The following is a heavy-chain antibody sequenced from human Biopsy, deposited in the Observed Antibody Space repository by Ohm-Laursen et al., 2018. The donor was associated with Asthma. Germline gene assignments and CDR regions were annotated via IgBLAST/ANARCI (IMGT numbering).Heavy chain of an antibody. CDR3: ARDSYSSGLYDDFES. CDR2: VSWNSGSI. J-gene: IGHJ4*02. V-gene: IGHV3-9*01. Sequence: SLRLSCAASGFTFDDYAMHWVRQAPGKGLEWVSGVSWNSGSIDYADSVKGRFTISRDNAKNSLYLQMNSLRAEDTAVYYCARDSYSSGLYDDFESRGQGTLVTVSS. CDR1: GFTFDDYA. D-gene: IGHD6-19*01.